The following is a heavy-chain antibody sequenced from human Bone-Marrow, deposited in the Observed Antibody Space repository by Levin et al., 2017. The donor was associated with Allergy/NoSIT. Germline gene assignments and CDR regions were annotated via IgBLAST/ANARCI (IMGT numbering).Heavy chain of an antibody. CDR2: INHSGST. CDR3: ASPSVINWNDERTKNYYYGMDV. J-gene: IGHJ6*02. D-gene: IGHD1-20*01. V-gene: IGHV4-34*01. CDR1: GGSFSGYY. Sequence: SETLSLTCAVYGGSFSGYYWSWIRQPPGKGLEWIGEINHSGSTNYNPSLKSRVTISVDTSKNQFSLKLSSVTAADTAVYYCASPSVINWNDERTKNYYYGMDVWGQGTTVTVSS.